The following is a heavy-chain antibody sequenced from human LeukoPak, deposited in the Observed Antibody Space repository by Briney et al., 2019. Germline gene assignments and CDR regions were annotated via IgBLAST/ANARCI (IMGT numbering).Heavy chain of an antibody. V-gene: IGHV3-23*01. D-gene: IGHD2-8*02. CDR3: ARVAVSGPTGWFDS. CDR2: ISGSGGST. J-gene: IGHJ5*01. Sequence: SGGSLRLSCAASGFTFSSYAMSWVRQAPGKGLEWVSAISGSGGSTYYADSVKGRFTISRDNVDNVVYLQMNSLGAEDTAVYYCARVAVSGPTGWFDSWGQGTLVIVSS. CDR1: GFTFSSYA.